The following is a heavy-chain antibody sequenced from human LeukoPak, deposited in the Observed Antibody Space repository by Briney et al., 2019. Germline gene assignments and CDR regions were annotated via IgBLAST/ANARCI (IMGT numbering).Heavy chain of an antibody. V-gene: IGHV3-30-3*01. J-gene: IGHJ5*02. CDR1: GFTFSSYA. Sequence: GGSLRLSCAASGFTFSSYAMHWVRQAPGKGLEWVAVISYDGSNKYYADSMKGRFTISRDNSKNTLYLQMNSLRAEDTAVYYCAREELGSSLGFDPWGQGTLVTVSS. D-gene: IGHD3-16*01. CDR2: ISYDGSNK. CDR3: AREELGSSLGFDP.